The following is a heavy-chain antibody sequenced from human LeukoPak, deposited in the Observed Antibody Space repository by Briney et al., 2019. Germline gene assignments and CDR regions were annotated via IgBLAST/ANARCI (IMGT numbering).Heavy chain of an antibody. V-gene: IGHV1-2*02. J-gene: IGHJ5*02. CDR3: ARVSAVPAAINWFDP. Sequence: ASVKVSCKASGYTFTGYYMHWVRQAPGQGLEWMGWINPNSGGTNYAQKFQGRVTMTRDTSISTAYMELSRLRSDDTAVYYCARVSAVPAAINWFDPWGQGTLVTVSS. CDR1: GYTFTGYY. CDR2: INPNSGGT. D-gene: IGHD2-2*01.